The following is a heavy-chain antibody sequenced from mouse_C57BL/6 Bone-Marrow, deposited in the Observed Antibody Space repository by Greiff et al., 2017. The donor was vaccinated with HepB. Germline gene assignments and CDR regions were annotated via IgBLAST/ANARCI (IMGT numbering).Heavy chain of an antibody. Sequence: EVKLMESGGDLVKPGGSLKLSCAASGFTFSSYGMSWVRQTPDKRLEWVATISSGGSYTYYPDSVKGRFTISRDNAKNTLYLQMSSLKSEDTAMYYCAIGTVEVRWYFDVWGTGTTVTVSS. CDR2: ISSGGSYT. CDR1: GFTFSSYG. V-gene: IGHV5-6*01. D-gene: IGHD1-1*01. CDR3: AIGTVEVRWYFDV. J-gene: IGHJ1*03.